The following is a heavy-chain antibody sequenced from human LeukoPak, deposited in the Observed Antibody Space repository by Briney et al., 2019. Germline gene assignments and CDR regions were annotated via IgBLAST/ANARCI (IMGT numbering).Heavy chain of an antibody. Sequence: GASVKVSCKASGYTFTGYYMHWVRQAPGQGLERMGWINPNSGGTNYAQKFQGRVTMTRDTSISTAYMELSRLRSDDTAVYYCARDRWELPYYYYGMDVWGQGTTVTVSS. D-gene: IGHD1-26*01. J-gene: IGHJ6*02. CDR2: INPNSGGT. V-gene: IGHV1-2*02. CDR1: GYTFTGYY. CDR3: ARDRWELPYYYYGMDV.